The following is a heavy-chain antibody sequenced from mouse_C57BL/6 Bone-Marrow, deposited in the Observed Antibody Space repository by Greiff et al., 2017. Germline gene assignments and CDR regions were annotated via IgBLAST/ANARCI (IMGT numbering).Heavy chain of an antibody. CDR1: GFNIKDDY. CDR3: TTTVVAHWYFDV. CDR2: IDPENGDT. V-gene: IGHV14-4*01. J-gene: IGHJ1*03. Sequence: EVQLQQSGAELVRPGASVKLSCTASGFNIKDDYMHWVKQRPEQGLEWIGWIDPENGDTEYASKFQGKATITADTSSNTAYLQLSSLTSADTAVYYCTTTVVAHWYFDVWGTGTTVTVSS. D-gene: IGHD1-1*01.